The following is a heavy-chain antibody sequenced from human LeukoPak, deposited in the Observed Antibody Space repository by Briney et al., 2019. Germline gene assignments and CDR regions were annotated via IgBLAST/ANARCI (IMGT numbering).Heavy chain of an antibody. CDR2: IYPGDSDT. V-gene: IGHV5-51*01. J-gene: IGHJ5*02. Sequence: GESLKISCKGSGYSFTSYWIGWVRQMPGKGLEWMRIIYPGDSDTRYSPSFQGQVTISADKSISTAYLQWSSLKASDTAMYYCARSPQESDFWSGPYHWGQGTLGTVSS. D-gene: IGHD3-3*01. CDR1: GYSFTSYW. CDR3: ARSPQESDFWSGPYH.